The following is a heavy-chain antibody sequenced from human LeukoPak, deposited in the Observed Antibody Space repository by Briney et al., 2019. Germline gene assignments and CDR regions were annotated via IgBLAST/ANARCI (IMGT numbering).Heavy chain of an antibody. CDR1: GYSFTTYW. V-gene: IGHV5-51*01. J-gene: IGHJ3*02. CDR3: ASLIAAAATGAFDI. CDR2: IYPADSTA. D-gene: IGHD6-13*01. Sequence: GESLKISCKASGYSFTTYWIGWVRQIPGKGLEWMGIIYPADSTAHYSPSFQGQVTISADKSISTAYLQWSSLKASDTAMYYCASLIAAAATGAFDIWGQGTMVTVSS.